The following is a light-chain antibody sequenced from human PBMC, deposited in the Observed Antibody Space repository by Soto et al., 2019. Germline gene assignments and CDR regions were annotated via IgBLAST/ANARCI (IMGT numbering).Light chain of an antibody. J-gene: IGKJ1*01. CDR3: QQSYSFPRT. V-gene: IGKV1-39*01. Sequence: DIQMTQSPSSLPASVGDRVIIPCRASQSIGAYLHWYQHKPGTAPKLLIYAASTLQSGVPSRFSGSGSGTDFTLTVNNLQPEDFATYYCQQSYSFPRTFGQGTKVEIK. CDR1: QSIGAY. CDR2: AAS.